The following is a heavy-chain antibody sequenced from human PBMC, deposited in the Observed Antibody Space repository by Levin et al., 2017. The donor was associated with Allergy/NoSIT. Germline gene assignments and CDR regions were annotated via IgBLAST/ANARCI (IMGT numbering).Heavy chain of an antibody. CDR2: ISYDGSNK. D-gene: IGHD2-2*03. Sequence: GGSLRLSCAASGFTFSSYAMHWVRQAPGKGLEWVAVISYDGSNKYYADSVKGRFTISRDNSKNTLYLQMNSLRAEDTAVYYCARDGYCSSTSCYYYFDYWGQGTLVTVSS. V-gene: IGHV3-30*04. CDR1: GFTFSSYA. J-gene: IGHJ4*02. CDR3: ARDGYCSSTSCYYYFDY.